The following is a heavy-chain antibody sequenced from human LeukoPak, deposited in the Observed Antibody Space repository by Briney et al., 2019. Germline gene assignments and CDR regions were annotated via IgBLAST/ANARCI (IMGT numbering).Heavy chain of an antibody. V-gene: IGHV3-21*04. CDR3: ARVASGWCFDY. Sequence: GGSLRLSCAASGFTFSSYSMSWVRQAPGKGLEWVSSISSSSSYIYYADSVKGRFTISRDNAKNSLYLQMNSLRAEDTAVYYCARVASGWCFDYWGQGTLVTVSS. CDR1: GFTFSSYS. J-gene: IGHJ4*02. D-gene: IGHD6-19*01. CDR2: ISSSSSYI.